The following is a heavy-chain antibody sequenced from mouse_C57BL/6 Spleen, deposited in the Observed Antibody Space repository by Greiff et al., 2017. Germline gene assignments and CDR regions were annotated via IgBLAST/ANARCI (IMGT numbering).Heavy chain of an antibody. V-gene: IGHV6-3*01. Sequence: EVKLMESGGGLVQPGGSMKLSCVASGFTFSNYWMNWVRQSPEKGLEWVAPIRLKSDNYATPYAESVKGRFTISRDDSKSSVYLQMNNLRAEDTGIYYCTDYYGSSYWYFDVWGTGTTVTVSS. CDR2: IRLKSDNYAT. CDR1: GFTFSNYW. CDR3: TDYYGSSYWYFDV. D-gene: IGHD1-1*01. J-gene: IGHJ1*03.